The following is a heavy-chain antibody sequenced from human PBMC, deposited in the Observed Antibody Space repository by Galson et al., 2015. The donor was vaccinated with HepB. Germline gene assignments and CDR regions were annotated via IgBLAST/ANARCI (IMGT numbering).Heavy chain of an antibody. CDR1: GFTFSSYR. Sequence: LRLCCTASGFTFSSYRMNWVLQAPGKGLEWVSSISSSSSYIYYADSVKGRFTISRDNAKNSLYLQMNSLRAEDTAVYYCASPVVPAAIIGMDVWGQGTTVTVSS. V-gene: IGHV3-21*01. CDR2: ISSSSSYI. D-gene: IGHD2-2*01. J-gene: IGHJ6*02. CDR3: ASPVVPAAIIGMDV.